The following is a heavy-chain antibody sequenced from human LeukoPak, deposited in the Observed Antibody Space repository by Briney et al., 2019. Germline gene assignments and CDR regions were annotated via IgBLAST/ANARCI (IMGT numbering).Heavy chain of an antibody. CDR2: IYYSGST. Sequence: SETLSLTCTVSGGSISSYYWSWIRQPPGEGLEWIGYIYYSGSTNYNPSLKSRVTISVDTSKNQFSLKLSSVTAADTAVYYCARGRCSSTSCYSDYWGQGTLVTVSS. CDR1: GGSISSYY. CDR3: ARGRCSSTSCYSDY. D-gene: IGHD2-2*01. V-gene: IGHV4-59*01. J-gene: IGHJ4*02.